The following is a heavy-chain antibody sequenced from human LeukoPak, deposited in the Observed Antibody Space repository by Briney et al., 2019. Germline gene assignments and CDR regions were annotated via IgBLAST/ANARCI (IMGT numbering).Heavy chain of an antibody. CDR3: ARRHYGSGSYYYDY. J-gene: IGHJ4*02. Sequence: GESLKISCRGSGYTFTSYWIAWARQMPGKGLEWMGSTYPGKSDTRYSPSFQGQVTISADKTISTAYLQWSSLKASDTAMHYCARRHYGSGSYYYDYWGQGTLVTVSS. CDR2: TYPGKSDT. D-gene: IGHD3-10*01. CDR1: GYTFTSYW. V-gene: IGHV5-51*01.